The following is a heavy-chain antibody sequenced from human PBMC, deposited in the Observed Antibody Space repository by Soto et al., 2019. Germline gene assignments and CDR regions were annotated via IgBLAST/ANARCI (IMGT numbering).Heavy chain of an antibody. CDR3: ARRLFSSTWPGYFDY. J-gene: IGHJ4*02. D-gene: IGHD6-13*01. CDR1: GGSISSNSYY. Sequence: PSETLSLTCTVSGGSISSNSYYWGWIRQPPGKGLERIGCIHYSGSTYYNPSLRSRVTSSVDTSKNQFSLKVSSVTAADTAVYYCARRLFSSTWPGYFDYWGQGTLVTVSS. V-gene: IGHV4-39*01. CDR2: IHYSGST.